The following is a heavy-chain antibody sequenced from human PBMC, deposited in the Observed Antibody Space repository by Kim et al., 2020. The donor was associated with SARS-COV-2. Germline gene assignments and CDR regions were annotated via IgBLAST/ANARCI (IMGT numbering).Heavy chain of an antibody. J-gene: IGHJ4*02. V-gene: IGHV3-23*03. CDR2: IYSGGSST. Sequence: GGSLRLSCAASGFTFSSYAMSWVRQAPGKGLEWVSVIYSGGSSTYYADSVKGRFTISRDNSKNTLYLQMNSLRAEDTAVYYCAKRPAPILYDSTDYFDYWGQGTLVTVSS. CDR1: GFTFSSYA. D-gene: IGHD3-22*01. CDR3: AKRPAPILYDSTDYFDY.